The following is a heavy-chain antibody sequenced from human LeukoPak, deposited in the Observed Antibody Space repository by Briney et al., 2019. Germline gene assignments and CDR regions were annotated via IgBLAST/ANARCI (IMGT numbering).Heavy chain of an antibody. J-gene: IGHJ4*02. D-gene: IGHD6-13*01. Sequence: GESLNTPRKGLGYSFTTFRLGWVPQIPGKGLEWIGIINPGDSDTGYSPSFQGQVTISAEKCTRCAYLQWSSLKASDTAMYYCARMVNIAAGGPDYWGQGTLVTVSS. CDR3: ARMVNIAAGGPDY. CDR2: INPGDSDT. CDR1: GYSFTTFR. V-gene: IGHV5-51*01.